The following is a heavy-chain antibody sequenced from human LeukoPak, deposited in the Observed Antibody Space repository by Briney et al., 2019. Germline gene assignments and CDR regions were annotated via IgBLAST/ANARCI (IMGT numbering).Heavy chain of an antibody. D-gene: IGHD3-3*01. Sequence: SETLSLTCTVSGGSISSSYWSWIRQPAGKGLEWIGRIYTTGSTNYNPSLKSRVTMSVDTSKNQFSLKLSSMTAADTAVYYCARHVGGGGVLRFDPWGQGTLVTVSS. V-gene: IGHV4-4*07. CDR2: IYTTGST. CDR3: ARHVGGGGVLRFDP. J-gene: IGHJ5*02. CDR1: GGSISSSY.